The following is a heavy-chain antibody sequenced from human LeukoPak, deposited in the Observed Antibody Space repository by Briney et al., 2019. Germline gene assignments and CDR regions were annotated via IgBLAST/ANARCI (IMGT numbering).Heavy chain of an antibody. CDR2: IYTSGST. Sequence: SETLSLTCTVSGGSISSGSYYWSWIRQPAGKGLEWIGRIYTSGSTNHNPSLKSRVTISVDKSKNQFSLKLSSVTAADTAVYYCARDLIDDSSGYYSQGNYWGQGTLVTVSS. D-gene: IGHD3-22*01. CDR3: ARDLIDDSSGYYSQGNY. V-gene: IGHV4-61*02. J-gene: IGHJ4*02. CDR1: GGSISSGSYY.